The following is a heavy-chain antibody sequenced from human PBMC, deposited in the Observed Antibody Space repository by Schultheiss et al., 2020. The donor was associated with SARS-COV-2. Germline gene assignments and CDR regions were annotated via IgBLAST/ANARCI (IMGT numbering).Heavy chain of an antibody. V-gene: IGHV3-21*01. D-gene: IGHD6-19*01. Sequence: GGSLRLSCGASGFTFGTYNMHWVRQAPGKGLEFVASIRSSGRDIYYADSMQGRFTVSRDNANNSLYLQMHSLRAEDTAVYYCAKDPTGSSGLWGQGTLVTVSS. CDR2: IRSSGRDI. J-gene: IGHJ4*02. CDR3: AKDPTGSSGL. CDR1: GFTFGTYN.